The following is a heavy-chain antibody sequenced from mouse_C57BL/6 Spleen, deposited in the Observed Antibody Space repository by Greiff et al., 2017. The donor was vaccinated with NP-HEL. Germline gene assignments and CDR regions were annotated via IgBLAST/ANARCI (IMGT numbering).Heavy chain of an antibody. J-gene: IGHJ4*01. D-gene: IGHD1-1*01. CDR3: TRHITTVEEYYYALDY. CDR2: ISSGSSTI. Sequence: EVQGVESGGGLVKPGGSLKLSCAASGFTFSDYGMHWVRQAPEKGLEWVAYISSGSSTIYYADTVKGRFTISRDNAKNNLFLQMTSLRSEDTAMYYCTRHITTVEEYYYALDYWGQGTSVTVSS. CDR1: GFTFSDYG. V-gene: IGHV5-17*01.